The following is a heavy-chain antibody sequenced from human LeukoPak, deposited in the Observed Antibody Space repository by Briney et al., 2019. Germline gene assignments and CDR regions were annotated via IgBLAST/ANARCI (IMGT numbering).Heavy chain of an antibody. D-gene: IGHD4-11*01. J-gene: IGHJ5*02. CDR2: IRSDGSNK. CDR1: GFTFSSYG. Sequence: GGSLRLSCAASGFTFSSYGMHWVRQAPGKGLEWVTFIRSDGSNKYHADSVKGRFTISRDNSKNTLYLQMNSLRAEDTAIYYCAKDAQVYSTYDWRWFDPWGQGTLVTVSS. V-gene: IGHV3-30*02. CDR3: AKDAQVYSTYDWRWFDP.